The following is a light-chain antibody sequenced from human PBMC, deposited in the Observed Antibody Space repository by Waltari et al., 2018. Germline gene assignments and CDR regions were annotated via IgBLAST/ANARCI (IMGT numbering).Light chain of an antibody. CDR2: DVS. J-gene: IGLJ2*01. CDR1: SSDVGGYNY. Sequence: QSALTQPRSVSGSPGQSVTISCTGTSSDVGGYNYVSWYQQHPGKAPKLMIYDVSKRPSGGPDRFAGSKSGNTASLTISGLQAEDEADYYCCSYAGSYTPVVFGGGTKLTVL. CDR3: CSYAGSYTPVV. V-gene: IGLV2-11*01.